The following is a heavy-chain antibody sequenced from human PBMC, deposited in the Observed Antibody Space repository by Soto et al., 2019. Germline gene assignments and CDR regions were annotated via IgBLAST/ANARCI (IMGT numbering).Heavy chain of an antibody. CDR3: ARRARPDFYYMDV. V-gene: IGHV3-64*01. CDR2: ISTNGVGT. J-gene: IGHJ6*03. CDR1: GFTLSGYA. Sequence: EVQLVESGGGLAQPGVSLRLSCAASGFTLSGYAMDWVRQAPGKGLEYVSGISTNGVGTYYANSVQGRFTISRDNSKNTVYLQMGSLRPEDMAVYYCARRARPDFYYMDVWGKGTTVTVSS. D-gene: IGHD6-6*01.